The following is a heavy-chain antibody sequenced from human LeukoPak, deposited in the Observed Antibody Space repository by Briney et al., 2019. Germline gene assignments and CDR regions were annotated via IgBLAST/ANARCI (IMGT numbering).Heavy chain of an antibody. CDR1: GYTFTSYG. CDR2: ISAYNGNT. Sequence: ASVKVSCKASGYTFTSYGISWVRQAPGQGLEWMGWISAYNGNTNYAQKLQGRATMTTDTSTSTAYMELRSLRSDDTAVYYCARGGVVVPAATPFDYWGQGTLVTVSS. D-gene: IGHD2-2*01. V-gene: IGHV1-18*01. CDR3: ARGGVVVPAATPFDY. J-gene: IGHJ4*02.